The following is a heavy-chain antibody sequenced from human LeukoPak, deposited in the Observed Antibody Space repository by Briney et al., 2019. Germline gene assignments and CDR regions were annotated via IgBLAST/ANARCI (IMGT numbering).Heavy chain of an antibody. CDR2: TSGNGAKT. D-gene: IGHD2-15*01. J-gene: IGHJ4*02. CDR3: ASSVVVVAAPDY. CDR1: GFTFSTYA. Sequence: GGSLRLSCTVSGFTFSTYAMSWVRQAPGKGLEWVSATSGNGAKTYYADSVKGRFSISRDNSKNTLYLQMNSLRAEDTAVYYCASSVVVVAAPDYWGQGTLVTVSS. V-gene: IGHV3-23*01.